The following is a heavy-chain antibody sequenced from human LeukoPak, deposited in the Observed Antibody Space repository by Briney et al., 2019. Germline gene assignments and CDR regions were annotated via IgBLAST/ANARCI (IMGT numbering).Heavy chain of an antibody. CDR2: IYYSGST. CDR1: YGSIRTYY. CDR3: ARGSPGMATAYFDY. V-gene: IGHV4-59*01. Sequence: SETLSLTCTVSYGSIRTYYWTWIRQPPGKGLEWIGYIYYSGSTNYNPSLKSRVTISVDTSRNQFSLKLTSVTAADTAVYYCARGSPGMATAYFDYWGQGILSPSPQ. J-gene: IGHJ4*02. D-gene: IGHD5-24*01.